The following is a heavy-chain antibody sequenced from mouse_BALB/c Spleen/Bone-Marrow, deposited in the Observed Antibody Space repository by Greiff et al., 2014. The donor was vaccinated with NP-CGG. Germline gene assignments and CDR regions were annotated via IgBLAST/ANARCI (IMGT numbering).Heavy chain of an antibody. CDR1: GYAFSSYW. D-gene: IGHD1-1*01. J-gene: IGHJ2*01. V-gene: IGHV1-80*01. CDR2: IYSGDGDT. Sequence: QVQLQQSGAELVRPGSSVKISCKASGYAFSSYWMNWVKQRPGQGLEWIGQIYSGDGDTNYNGKFKGKATLTADKSSSTAYMQLSSLTSEDSAVYFCARRGYYYGSSYVDYWGQGTTLTVSS. CDR3: ARRGYYYGSSYVDY.